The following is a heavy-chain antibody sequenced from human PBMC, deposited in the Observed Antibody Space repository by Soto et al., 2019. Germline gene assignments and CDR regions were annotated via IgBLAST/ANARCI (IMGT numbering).Heavy chain of an antibody. J-gene: IGHJ5*02. Sequence: SETLSLTCTVSGDSIRSGNYYWSWIRQPPGKGLEWIGNIFYSGSTYYNPSLKTRLTISVDTSKNQFSLRLSSVTAADTAVYYCARLALGSGYYFGGFDPWGQGTLVTSPQ. V-gene: IGHV4-30-4*01. CDR3: ARLALGSGYYFGGFDP. CDR2: IFYSGST. CDR1: GDSIRSGNYY. D-gene: IGHD3-22*01.